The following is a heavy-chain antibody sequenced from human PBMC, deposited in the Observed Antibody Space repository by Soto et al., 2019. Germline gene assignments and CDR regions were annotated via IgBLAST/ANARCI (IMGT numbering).Heavy chain of an antibody. CDR2: INPNSGGT. CDR1: GYTFTGYY. V-gene: IGHV1-2*04. D-gene: IGHD6-19*01. CDR3: ARDSGDSSGWYDY. Sequence: ASVKVSCKASGYTFTGYYMHWVRQAPGQGLGWMGWINPNSGGTNYAQKFQGWVTMTRDTSISTAYMELSRLRSDDTAVYYCARDSGDSSGWYDYWGQGNLVTVSS. J-gene: IGHJ4*02.